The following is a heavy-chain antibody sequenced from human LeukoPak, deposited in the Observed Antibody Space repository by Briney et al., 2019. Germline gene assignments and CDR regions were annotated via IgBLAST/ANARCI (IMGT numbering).Heavy chain of an antibody. Sequence: TGGSLRLSCAASGFTFSSYGMHWVRQAPGKGLKWVAFIRYDGSNKYYADSVKGRFTISRDNSKNTLYLQMNSLRAEDTAVYYCAKERVVVVPAAILLDYWGQGTLVTVSS. CDR1: GFTFSSYG. CDR2: IRYDGSNK. J-gene: IGHJ4*02. D-gene: IGHD2-2*01. V-gene: IGHV3-30*02. CDR3: AKERVVVVPAAILLDY.